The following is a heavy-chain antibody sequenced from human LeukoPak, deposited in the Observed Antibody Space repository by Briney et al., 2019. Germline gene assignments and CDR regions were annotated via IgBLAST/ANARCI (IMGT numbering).Heavy chain of an antibody. Sequence: GGSLRLSCAASGFTFSSYAMSWVRQAPGKGLEWVSAISGSGGSTYYADSVKGRFTISRDNSKNTLYLQMNSLRAEDTAVYYCVQDSGSYSRGAFDIWGQGTMVTVSS. V-gene: IGHV3-23*01. D-gene: IGHD1-26*01. CDR1: GFTFSSYA. CDR2: ISGSGGST. J-gene: IGHJ3*02. CDR3: VQDSGSYSRGAFDI.